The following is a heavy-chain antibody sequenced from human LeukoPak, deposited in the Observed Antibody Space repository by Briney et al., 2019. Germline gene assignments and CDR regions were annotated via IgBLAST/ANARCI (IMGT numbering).Heavy chain of an antibody. CDR3: AREGLGARYFDY. V-gene: IGHV3-72*01. Sequence: GGSLRLSCAASGFTFSDHYMDWVRQAPGKGLEWVGRTRNKANSYTTEYAAPVKGRFTISRDDSKNSLYLQMNSLKTEDTAVYYCAREGLGARYFDYWGQGTLVTVSS. J-gene: IGHJ4*02. CDR1: GFTFSDHY. D-gene: IGHD1-26*01. CDR2: TRNKANSYTT.